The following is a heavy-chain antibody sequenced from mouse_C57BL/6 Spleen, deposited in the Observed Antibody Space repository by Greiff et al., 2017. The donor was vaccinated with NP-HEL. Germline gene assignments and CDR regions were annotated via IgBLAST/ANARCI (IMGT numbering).Heavy chain of an antibody. CDR1: GYTFTSYW. D-gene: IGHD2-2*01. J-gene: IGHJ3*01. CDR3: ARVGVTTAY. Sequence: QVQLQQSGAELVRPGSSVKLSCKASGYTFTSYWMHWVKQRPIQGLEWIGNIDPSDSETHYNQKFKDKATLTVDKSSSTAYMQLSSLTSEDSAVYYCARVGVTTAYWGQGTLVTVSA. CDR2: IDPSDSET. V-gene: IGHV1-52*01.